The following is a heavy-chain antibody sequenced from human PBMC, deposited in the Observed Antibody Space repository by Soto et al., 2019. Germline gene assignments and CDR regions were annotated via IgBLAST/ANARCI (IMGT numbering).Heavy chain of an antibody. CDR1: GYTFTSYG. D-gene: IGHD5-18*01. CDR2: ISAYNGNT. CDR3: ASSLLVGYGLEGESD. V-gene: IGHV1-18*01. Sequence: VQLVQSGAEVKKPGASVKVSCKASGYTFTSYGISWVRQAPGQGLEWMGWISAYNGNTNYAQKLQGRVTMTTDTYTRTAYMELRSLRSDDTVVYYCASSLLVGYGLEGESDWGQGTLVTVSS. J-gene: IGHJ4*02.